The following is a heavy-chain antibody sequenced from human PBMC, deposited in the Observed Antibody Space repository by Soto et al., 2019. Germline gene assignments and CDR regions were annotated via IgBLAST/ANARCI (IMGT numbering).Heavy chain of an antibody. V-gene: IGHV2-26*01. J-gene: IGHJ4*02. D-gene: IGHD5-18*01. CDR3: ARTIIGGYSNDY. CDR1: GFSLSNARMG. Sequence: QVTLKESGPVLVKPTETLTLTCTVSGFSLSNARMGVSWIRQPPGKALEWLAHIFSNDEKPYSTSLKSRLTNCKDTSKSQGVLTMTNMDPVDTATYDCARTIIGGYSNDYWGQGTLVTVSS. CDR2: IFSNDEK.